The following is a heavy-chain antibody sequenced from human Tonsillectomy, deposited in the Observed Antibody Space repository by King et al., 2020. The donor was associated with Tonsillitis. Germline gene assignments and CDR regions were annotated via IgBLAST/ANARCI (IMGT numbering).Heavy chain of an antibody. J-gene: IGHJ6*02. Sequence: QLVQSGAEVKKPGASVKVSCKVSGYTLTELSMHWVRQAPGKGLEWMGGFDPEDGETIYAQKFQGRVTMTEDTSTDTAYMELSSLRSEDTAVYYCATSTGGITGTLKYYYYYGMDVWGQGTTVTVSS. V-gene: IGHV1-24*01. CDR3: ATSTGGITGTLKYYYYYGMDV. CDR2: FDPEDGET. D-gene: IGHD1-20*01. CDR1: GYTLTELS.